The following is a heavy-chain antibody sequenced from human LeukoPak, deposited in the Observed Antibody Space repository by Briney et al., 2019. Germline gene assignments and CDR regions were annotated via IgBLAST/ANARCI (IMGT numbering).Heavy chain of an antibody. D-gene: IGHD6-6*01. J-gene: IGHJ5*02. CDR2: LYHSGST. CDR3: ARTYSSSSIRSRWFDP. Sequence: SETLSLTCTVSGYSISSGYYWGWIRQPPGKGLEWIGSLYHSGSTYYNPSLKSRVTISVDTSKNQFSLKLSSVTAADTAVYYCARTYSSSSIRSRWFDPWGQGTLVTVSS. V-gene: IGHV4-38-2*02. CDR1: GYSISSGYY.